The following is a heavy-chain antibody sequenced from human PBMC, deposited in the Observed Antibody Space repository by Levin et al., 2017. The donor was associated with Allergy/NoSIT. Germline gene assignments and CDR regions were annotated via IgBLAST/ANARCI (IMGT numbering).Heavy chain of an antibody. Sequence: GESLKISCAASGFTVSSNYMSWVRQAPGKGLEWVSVIYSGGSTYYADSVKGRFTISRDNSKNTLYLQMNSLRAEDTAVYYCARVGHYDFWSGYYDDYFDYWGQGTLVTVSS. D-gene: IGHD3-3*01. CDR3: ARVGHYDFWSGYYDDYFDY. V-gene: IGHV3-53*01. CDR1: GFTVSSNY. CDR2: IYSGGST. J-gene: IGHJ4*02.